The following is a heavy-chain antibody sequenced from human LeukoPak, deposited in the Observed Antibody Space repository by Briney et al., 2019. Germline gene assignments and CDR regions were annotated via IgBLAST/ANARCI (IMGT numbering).Heavy chain of an antibody. V-gene: IGHV4-61*08. D-gene: IGHD3-22*01. CDR1: GGSISSGDYY. J-gene: IGHJ4*02. CDR3: ARSGGYYDSSGYYYYAYYFDY. CDR2: IYYSGST. Sequence: SQTLSLTCTVSGGSISSGDYYWSWIRQPPGKGLGWIGYIYYSGSTNYNPSLKSRVTISVDTSKNQFSLKLSPVTAADTAVYYCARSGGYYDSSGYYYYAYYFDYWGQGTLVTVSS.